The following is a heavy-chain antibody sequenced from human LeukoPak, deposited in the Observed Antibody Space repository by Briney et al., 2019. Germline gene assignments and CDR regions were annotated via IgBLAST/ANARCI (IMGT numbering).Heavy chain of an antibody. CDR2: IFHSGST. CDR3: GFWSDYDVDY. V-gene: IGHV4-4*02. J-gene: IGHJ4*02. D-gene: IGHD3-3*01. CDR1: GGSISITYW. Sequence: SGTLSLICAVSGGSISITYWLSWVRQPPGKGLERIWVIFHSGSTNYNQSLKSRVTLSLDKSRHQFSLKLSSVTAADTAVSLCGFWSDYDVDYWGQETLVRVS.